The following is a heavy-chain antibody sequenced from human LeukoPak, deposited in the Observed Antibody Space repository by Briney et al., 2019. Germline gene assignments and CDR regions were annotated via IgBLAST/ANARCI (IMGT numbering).Heavy chain of an antibody. CDR2: INAGNGNT. CDR1: GYTFTSYA. CDR3: ARARVPRQYYDFWSGYYSWFDP. V-gene: IGHV1-3*01. D-gene: IGHD3-3*01. Sequence: ASVKVSCKASGYTFTSYAMHWVRQAPGQRLEWMGWINAGNGNTKYSQKFQGRVTITRDTSASTAYMELSSLRSEDTAVYYCARARVPRQYYDFWSGYYSWFDPWGQGTLVTVPS. J-gene: IGHJ5*02.